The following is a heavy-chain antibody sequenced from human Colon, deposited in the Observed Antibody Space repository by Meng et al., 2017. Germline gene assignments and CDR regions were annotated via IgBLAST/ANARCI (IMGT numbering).Heavy chain of an antibody. Sequence: QVQLVQFGSELRKPGAPVKVSCKASGYSFTTFGINWVRQAPGQGLEWLGWINTNTQEPTYAQGFTGRYAFSLDTSVSTAYLQISSLESEDTAVYYCARKASGYSYSTNWGQGTLVTVSS. J-gene: IGHJ4*02. CDR2: INTNTQEP. CDR3: ARKASGYSYSTN. CDR1: GYSFTTFG. D-gene: IGHD3-22*01. V-gene: IGHV7-4-1*02.